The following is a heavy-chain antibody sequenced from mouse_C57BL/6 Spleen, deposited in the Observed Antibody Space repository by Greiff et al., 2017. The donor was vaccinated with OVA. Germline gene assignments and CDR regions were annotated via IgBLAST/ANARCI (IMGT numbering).Heavy chain of an antibody. V-gene: IGHV1-69*01. D-gene: IGHD2-4*01. Sequence: VQLQESGAELVMPGASVKLSCKASGYTFTSYWMHWVKQRPGQGLEWIGEIDPSDSYTNYNQKFKGKSTLTVDKSSSTAYMQLSSLTSEDSAVYYCARLITGYYFDYWGQGTTLTVSS. CDR3: ARLITGYYFDY. J-gene: IGHJ2*01. CDR1: GYTFTSYW. CDR2: IDPSDSYT.